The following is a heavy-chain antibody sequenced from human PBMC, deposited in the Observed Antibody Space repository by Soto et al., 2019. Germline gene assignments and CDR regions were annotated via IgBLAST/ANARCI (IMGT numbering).Heavy chain of an antibody. J-gene: IGHJ6*02. CDR2: IRGKSRNYAT. Sequence: EVQLVESGGGLVQPGGSLQLSCAASDFTFGDSAVHWIRQASGNGLEWVGRIRGKSRNYATGYAASVKGRFTISRDDSGNGAYRQMNSLKAEDTAVYCCAYDLHYALDVWGQGALVTVSS. CDR1: DFTFGDSA. D-gene: IGHD3-16*01. CDR3: AYDLHYALDV. V-gene: IGHV3-73*01.